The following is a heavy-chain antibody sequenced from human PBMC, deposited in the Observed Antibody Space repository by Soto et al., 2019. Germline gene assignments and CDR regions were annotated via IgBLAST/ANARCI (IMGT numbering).Heavy chain of an antibody. CDR2: ISWNSGSI. J-gene: IGHJ4*02. CDR1: GFTFDDYA. CDR3: AKPLWFGESLNFDY. V-gene: IGHV3-9*01. Sequence: GGSLRLSCAASGFTFDDYAMHWVRQAPGKGLEWVSGISWNSGSIGYADSVKGRFTISRDNAKNSLYLQMNSLRAEDTAVYYCAKPLWFGESLNFDYWGQGTLVTVSS. D-gene: IGHD3-10*01.